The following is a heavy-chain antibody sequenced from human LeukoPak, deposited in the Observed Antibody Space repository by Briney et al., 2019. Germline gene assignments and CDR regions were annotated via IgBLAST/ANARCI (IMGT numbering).Heavy chain of an antibody. CDR2: ISWNSGSI. CDR3: ARVVVVVPAAISRYYMDV. D-gene: IGHD2-2*01. Sequence: PGGSLRLSCAASGFTFDDYAMHWVRQAPGKGLEWVSGISWNSGSIGYADSVKGRFTISRGNAKNSLYLQMNSLRAEDMALYYCARVVVVVPAAISRYYMDVWGKGTTVTISS. CDR1: GFTFDDYA. V-gene: IGHV3-9*03. J-gene: IGHJ6*03.